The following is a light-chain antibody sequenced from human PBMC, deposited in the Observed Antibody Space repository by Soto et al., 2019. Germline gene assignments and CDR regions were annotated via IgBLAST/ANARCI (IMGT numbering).Light chain of an antibody. Sequence: DIQMTQSPSTLSASVGDRVTITCRASQSIKSWLAWYQQKPGKAPKLLSYAATTWRSGVPSRGSGSGSGTEFTLTISSLQADDFANYYCQHYNSYWTFGQGTKVDI. CDR3: QHYNSYWT. J-gene: IGKJ1*01. V-gene: IGKV1-5*01. CDR2: AAT. CDR1: QSIKSW.